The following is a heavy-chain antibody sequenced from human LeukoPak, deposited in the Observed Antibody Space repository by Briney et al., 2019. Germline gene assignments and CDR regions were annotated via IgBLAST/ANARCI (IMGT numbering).Heavy chain of an antibody. CDR3: VRDFKYAFDY. D-gene: IGHD2-8*01. J-gene: IGHJ4*02. CDR2: IKQDGSEK. Sequence: GESLRLSCAASGFTFSSYWMSWVRQAPGKGLEWVANIKQDGSEKYYVDSVKGRFTISRDNAKNSLFLQMNSLRDEDTAVYYCVRDFKYAFDYWGQGTLVTVSS. V-gene: IGHV3-7*04. CDR1: GFTFSSYW.